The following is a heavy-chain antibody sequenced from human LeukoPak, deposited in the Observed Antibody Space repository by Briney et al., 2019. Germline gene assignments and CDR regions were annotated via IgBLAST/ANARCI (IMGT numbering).Heavy chain of an antibody. CDR2: IYYSGST. D-gene: IGHD6-19*01. CDR3: ARVEYSSGRWFDY. CDR1: GGSISSYY. J-gene: IGHJ4*02. V-gene: IGHV4-59*01. Sequence: SETLSLTCTVSGGSISSYYWSWIRQPPGKGLEWIGYIYYSGSTNYNPSLKSRVTISVDTSKNQFSLKLSSVTAADTAVYYCARVEYSSGRWFDYWGQGTLVTVSS.